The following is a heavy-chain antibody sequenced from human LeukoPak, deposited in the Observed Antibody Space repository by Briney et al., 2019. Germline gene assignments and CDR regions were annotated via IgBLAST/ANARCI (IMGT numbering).Heavy chain of an antibody. CDR1: GFTFSIHS. CDR2: ISSSSSAR. V-gene: IGHV3-48*01. J-gene: IGHJ4*02. Sequence: GGSLRLSCAASGFTFSIHSMNWVRQAPGKGLEWISYISSSSSARYYAGSVKGRFIISRDDASNSLYLQMNSLRAEDTAIYYCARMSGSRLPGYWGQGALVTVSS. D-gene: IGHD3-3*01. CDR3: ARMSGSRLPGY.